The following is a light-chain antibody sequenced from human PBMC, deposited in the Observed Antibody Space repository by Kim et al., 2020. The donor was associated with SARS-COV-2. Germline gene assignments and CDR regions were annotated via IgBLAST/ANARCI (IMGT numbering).Light chain of an antibody. CDR1: HSITRW. CDR3: QQYNSHPYT. CDR2: DAS. V-gene: IGKV1-5*01. J-gene: IGKJ2*01. Sequence: SAVVGDRVTITCRASHSITRWLAWYQQKPGNAPKLLISDASSLKTGVPSRFSGSGFGTEFILTISSLQPDDFASYYCQQYNSHPYTFGQGTKLEI.